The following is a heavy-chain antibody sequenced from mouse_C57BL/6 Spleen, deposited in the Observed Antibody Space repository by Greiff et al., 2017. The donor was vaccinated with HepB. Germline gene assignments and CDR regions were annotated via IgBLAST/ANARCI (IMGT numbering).Heavy chain of an antibody. Sequence: VMLVESGAELARPGASVKMSCKASGYTFTSYTMHWVKQRPGQGLEWIGYINTSSGYTKYNQKFKDKATLTADKSSSTAYMQLSSLTSEDSAVYYCARTHERWGQGTTLTVSS. J-gene: IGHJ2*01. CDR2: INTSSGYT. V-gene: IGHV1-4*01. CDR1: GYTFTSYT. CDR3: ARTHER.